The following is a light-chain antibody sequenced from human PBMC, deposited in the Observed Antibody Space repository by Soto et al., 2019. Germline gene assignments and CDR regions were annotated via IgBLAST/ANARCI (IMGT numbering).Light chain of an antibody. CDR2: AAS. CDR3: QQCGSTPWT. CDR1: QSVSSYY. J-gene: IGKJ1*01. Sequence: EIVLTQSPGTLSLSPGERATLSCRASQSVSSYYLAWYQQKPGQAPRLLIYAASSRATGIPDRFSGGGSGTDFTLTISRRKPEDFAVYYCQQCGSTPWTFGQGTKVEIK. V-gene: IGKV3-20*01.